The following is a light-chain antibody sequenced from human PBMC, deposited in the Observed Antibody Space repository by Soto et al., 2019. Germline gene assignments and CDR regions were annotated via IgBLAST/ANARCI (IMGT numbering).Light chain of an antibody. Sequence: EILMTQSPATLSVSPGERATLSCRASQSINSNLAWYQQKPGQAHRLLIYGASTRATGIPARFSGSGSGTEFILTISSLQSDASAVYYCHHYNNWPPRYTFGQGTKLEIK. CDR2: GAS. V-gene: IGKV3-15*01. J-gene: IGKJ2*01. CDR3: HHYNNWPPRYT. CDR1: QSINSN.